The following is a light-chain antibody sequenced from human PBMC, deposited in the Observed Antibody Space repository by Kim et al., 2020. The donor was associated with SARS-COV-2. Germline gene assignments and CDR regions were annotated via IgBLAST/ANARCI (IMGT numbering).Light chain of an antibody. V-gene: IGKV3-20*01. Sequence: SPGDRPSLSCRASYCVSSSYLAWDQQKPSQAPRLLIYGASSRATGIPDRFSGSGSRTDFTLTISRLEPEDVAVYYCQQYGSSPLTFGGGTKVDIK. J-gene: IGKJ4*01. CDR2: GAS. CDR1: YCVSSSY. CDR3: QQYGSSPLT.